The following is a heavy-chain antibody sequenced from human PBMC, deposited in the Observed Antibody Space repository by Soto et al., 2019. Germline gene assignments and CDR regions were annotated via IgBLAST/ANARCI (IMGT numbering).Heavy chain of an antibody. V-gene: IGHV3-21*01. CDR2: ISSASSET. J-gene: IGHJ4*02. Sequence: GGSLRLSCEASGFTLSRVSINWVRQVPGKGLEWVASISSASSETWYADSVKGRFIISRDNAQNSLFLQMNTLRPEDSAIYYCAGVAYWGPGTQVTVSS. CDR1: GFTLSRVS. CDR3: AGVAY.